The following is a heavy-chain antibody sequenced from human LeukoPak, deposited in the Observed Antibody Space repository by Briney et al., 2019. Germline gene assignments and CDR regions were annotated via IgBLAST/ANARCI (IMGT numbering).Heavy chain of an antibody. CDR3: ARGKLANTIYGMDV. Sequence: GGSLRLSCAASGFTFSDYYMNWVRQAPGKGLEWVSVLYIDGSTYYADSVKGRFTISRQNSKNTLYLQMNSLRDEDTAVYHCARGKLANTIYGMDVWGQGTTVTVSS. V-gene: IGHV3-53*04. J-gene: IGHJ6*02. CDR1: GFTFSDYY. D-gene: IGHD1-1*01. CDR2: LYIDGST.